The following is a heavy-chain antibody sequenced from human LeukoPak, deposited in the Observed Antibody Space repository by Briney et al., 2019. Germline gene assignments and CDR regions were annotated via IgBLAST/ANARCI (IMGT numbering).Heavy chain of an antibody. V-gene: IGHV3-23*01. CDR1: GFAFSSYA. CDR3: AKGGYGNAYMDA. J-gene: IGHJ6*03. Sequence: GGSLRLSCVTSGFAFSSYAMSWVRQAPGKGLEWVSGISGSSSTTYYADSVKGRFTIFRDNSKTTLYLQMNSLRAEDTAVYYCAKGGYGNAYMDAWGKGTTVSVSS. CDR2: ISGSSSTT. D-gene: IGHD4-11*01.